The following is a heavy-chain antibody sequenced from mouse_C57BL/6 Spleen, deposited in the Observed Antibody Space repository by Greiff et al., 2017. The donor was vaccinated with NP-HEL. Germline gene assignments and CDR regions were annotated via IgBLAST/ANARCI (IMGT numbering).Heavy chain of an antibody. Sequence: VMLVESGPGLVAPSQSLSITCTVSGFSLTSYGVDWVRQPPGKGLEWLGVICGGGSTTYNSALMSRLSISKDNSKSQVFLKMNSLQTDDTAMYYCAKHSGYDGGVYYAMDYWGQGTSVTVSS. J-gene: IGHJ4*01. V-gene: IGHV2-9*01. D-gene: IGHD2-2*01. CDR1: GFSLTSYG. CDR2: ICGGGST. CDR3: AKHSGYDGGVYYAMDY.